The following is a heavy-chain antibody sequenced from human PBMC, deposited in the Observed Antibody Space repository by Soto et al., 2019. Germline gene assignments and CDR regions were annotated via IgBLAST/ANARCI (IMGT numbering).Heavy chain of an antibody. CDR2: IHYSGST. CDR1: GGSVSSGNHY. J-gene: IGHJ4*02. Sequence: SETLSLTCTASGGSVSSGNHYWSWIRQPPGKGLEWIGYIHYSGSTIYDPSLNSRVTMSIDKSKNQFSLKLSSVTAADTAVYYCARINWDSSNWYYFDYWGQGTLVTVSS. V-gene: IGHV4-61*01. CDR3: ARINWDSSNWYYFDY. D-gene: IGHD6-13*01.